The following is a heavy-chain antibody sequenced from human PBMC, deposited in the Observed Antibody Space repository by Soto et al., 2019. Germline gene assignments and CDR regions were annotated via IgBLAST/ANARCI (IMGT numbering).Heavy chain of an antibody. CDR2: INPGNGNT. CDR1: TSNA. CDR3: ARGGYFDSSNYHAY. V-gene: IGHV1-3*01. D-gene: IGHD3-22*01. Sequence: TSNARSLLRQAQRQWIDLIVWINPGNGNTKYSQKFPGRVIIERDTSASSAYMELSSLRSEDTAVYYCARGGYFDSSNYHAYWGLGTLVTGFS. J-gene: IGHJ4*02.